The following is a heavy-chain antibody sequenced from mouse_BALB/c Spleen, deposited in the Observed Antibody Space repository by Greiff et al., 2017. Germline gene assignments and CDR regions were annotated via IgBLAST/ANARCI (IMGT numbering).Heavy chain of an antibody. V-gene: IGHV3-2*02. CDR2: ISYSGST. J-gene: IGHJ1*01. D-gene: IGHD1-1*01. CDR3: ARHHYGSSYWYFDV. Sequence: VQLKQSGPGLVKPSQSLSLTCTVTGYSITSDYAWNWIRQFPGNKLEWMGYISYSGSTSYNPSLKSRISITRDTSKNQFFLQLNSVTTEDTATYYCARHHYGSSYWYFDVWGAGTTVTVSS. CDR1: GYSITSDYA.